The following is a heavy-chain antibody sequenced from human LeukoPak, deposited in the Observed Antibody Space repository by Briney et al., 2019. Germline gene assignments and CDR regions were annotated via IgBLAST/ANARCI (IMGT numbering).Heavy chain of an antibody. Sequence: GGSLRLSCAASGFTFSSYGMHWVRQAPGKGLEWVTVISYDGSNKYYADSVKGRFTISRDNSKNTLYLQMNSLRPEDTAFYYCARDPQHWGQGTLVTVSS. V-gene: IGHV3-30*03. J-gene: IGHJ1*01. CDR3: ARDPQH. CDR2: ISYDGSNK. CDR1: GFTFSSYG.